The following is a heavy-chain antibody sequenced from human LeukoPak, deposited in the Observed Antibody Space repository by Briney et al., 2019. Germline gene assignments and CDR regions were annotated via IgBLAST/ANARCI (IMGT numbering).Heavy chain of an antibody. D-gene: IGHD3-10*01. J-gene: IGHJ4*02. CDR2: IYYSGST. Sequence: SETLSLTCTVPGGSISSSSYYWGWIRQPPGKGLEWIGSIYYSGSTYYNPSLKSRVTISVDTSKNQFSLKLSSVTAADTAVYYCAREVRGVIITPPYFDYWGQGTLVTVSS. V-gene: IGHV4-39*07. CDR1: GGSISSSSYY. CDR3: AREVRGVIITPPYFDY.